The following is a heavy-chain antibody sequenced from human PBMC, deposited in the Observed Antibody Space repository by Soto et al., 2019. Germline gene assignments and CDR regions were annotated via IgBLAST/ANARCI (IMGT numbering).Heavy chain of an antibody. D-gene: IGHD4-17*01. V-gene: IGHV1-69*01. J-gene: IGHJ4*02. CDR3: ARDLDGYYVIDY. CDR2: IIPIFGTA. CDR1: GGTFSSYA. Sequence: QVQLVQSGAEVKKPGSSVKVSCKASGGTFSSYAISWVRQAPGQGLEWMGGIIPIFGTANYAQKFQGRVMITADESTSTAYMELSSLRSEDAAVYYCARDLDGYYVIDYWGQGTLVTVSS.